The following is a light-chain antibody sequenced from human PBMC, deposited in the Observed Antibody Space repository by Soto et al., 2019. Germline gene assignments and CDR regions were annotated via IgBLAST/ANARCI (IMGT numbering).Light chain of an antibody. CDR1: QSISDT. CDR2: GAS. Sequence: VMSQSPATLSVSTGGRATLYCRASQSISDTLAWYQQKPGRAPRLLIYGASRRATGFPARFSGSGSGTDFTLTISRLEPEDFAVYYCQPYGISITFAQGTLLEI. J-gene: IGKJ5*01. V-gene: IGKV3-15*01. CDR3: QPYGISIT.